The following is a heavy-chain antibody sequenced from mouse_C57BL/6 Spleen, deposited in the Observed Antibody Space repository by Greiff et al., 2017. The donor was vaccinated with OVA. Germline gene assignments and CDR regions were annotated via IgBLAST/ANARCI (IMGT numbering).Heavy chain of an antibody. CDR3: AREGLYGYARGWFAY. J-gene: IGHJ3*01. CDR2: INPNNGGT. V-gene: IGHV1-18*01. D-gene: IGHD2-2*01. CDR1: GYTFTDYN. Sequence: VQLQQSGPELVKPGASVKIPCKASGYTFTDYNMDWVKQSHGKSLEWIGDINPNNGGTIYNQKFKGKATLTVDKSSSTAYMELRSLTTEDTAVYYCAREGLYGYARGWFAYWGQGTLVTVSA.